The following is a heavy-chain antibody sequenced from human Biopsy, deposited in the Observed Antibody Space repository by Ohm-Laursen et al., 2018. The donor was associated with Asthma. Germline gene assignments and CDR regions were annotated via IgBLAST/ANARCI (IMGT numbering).Heavy chain of an antibody. CDR1: GFTVSRDH. CDR3: ARGDGSNWSHYYFDY. D-gene: IGHD4-23*01. J-gene: IGHJ4*02. Sequence: SLRLSCAASGFTVSRDHMFWVRQAPGKGLEWVSVIYSGGTSHTADSVRGRFTISRDFSKNTLHLQMHSLRVEDTAVYYCARGDGSNWSHYYFDYWGRGTLVTVSS. V-gene: IGHV3-53*01. CDR2: IYSGGTS.